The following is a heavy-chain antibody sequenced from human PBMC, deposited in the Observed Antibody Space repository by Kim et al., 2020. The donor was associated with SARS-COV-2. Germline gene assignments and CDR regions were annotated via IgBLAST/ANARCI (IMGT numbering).Heavy chain of an antibody. CDR3: ARGYTAIDF. CDR1: GFTFTPYW. J-gene: IGHJ4*02. V-gene: IGHV3-74*01. D-gene: IGHD5-18*01. CDR2: INSDGSNT. Sequence: GGSLRLSCAASGFTFTPYWAHWVRQAPGKGLVWVSRINSDGSNTNYADSVKGRFTISRDNAKNTLYLQMNSLTVADTAVYYCARGYTAIDFWGRGTLVTV.